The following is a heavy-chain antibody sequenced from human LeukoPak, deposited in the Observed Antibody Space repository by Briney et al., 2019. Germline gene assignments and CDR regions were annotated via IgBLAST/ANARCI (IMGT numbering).Heavy chain of an antibody. Sequence: SETLSLTCTVSGGSISSSSYYWGWIRQPPGKGLEWIGSIYYSGSTYYNPSLKSRVTISVDTSKNQFSLKLSSVTAADTAVYYCVRPGKSNSSSWKFDYWGQGTLVTVSS. CDR1: GGSISSSSYY. CDR2: IYYSGST. V-gene: IGHV4-39*07. CDR3: VRPGKSNSSSWKFDY. D-gene: IGHD6-13*01. J-gene: IGHJ4*02.